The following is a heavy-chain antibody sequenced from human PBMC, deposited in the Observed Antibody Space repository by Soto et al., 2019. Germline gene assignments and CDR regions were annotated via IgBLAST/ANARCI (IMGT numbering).Heavy chain of an antibody. CDR1: GYTFTSYY. D-gene: IGHD3-22*01. J-gene: IGHJ6*02. CDR3: ARDQVMEYYYDSSGYLISYYYGMDV. CDR2: INPSGGST. Sequence: GASVKVSCKASGYTFTSYYMHWVRQAPGQGLEWMGIINPSGGSTSYAQKFQGRVTMTRDTSTSTVYMELSSLRSEDTAVYYRARDQVMEYYYDSSGYLISYYYGMDVWGQGTTVTVSS. V-gene: IGHV1-46*01.